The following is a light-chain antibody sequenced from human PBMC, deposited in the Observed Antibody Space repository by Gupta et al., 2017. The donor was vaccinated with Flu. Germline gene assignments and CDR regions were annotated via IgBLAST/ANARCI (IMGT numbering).Light chain of an antibody. CDR1: SSNIGSNT. Sequence: QSVLTQPPSASETPGQRVTISCSGSSSNIGSNTVNWYQQLPGTAPKVLISTNNQRPSGVPDRFSGSKSGTSASLAISGLQSEDEADYYCAAWDDSLNGYVFGTGTKVTVL. CDR3: AAWDDSLNGYV. J-gene: IGLJ1*01. V-gene: IGLV1-44*01. CDR2: TNN.